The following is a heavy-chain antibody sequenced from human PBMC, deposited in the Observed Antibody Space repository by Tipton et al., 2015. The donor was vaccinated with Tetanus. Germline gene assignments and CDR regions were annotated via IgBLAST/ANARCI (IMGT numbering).Heavy chain of an antibody. D-gene: IGHD6-19*01. V-gene: IGHV4-39*07. CDR3: ARRALSGGMDV. Sequence: LRLSCTVSGGSISSSSYYWSWIRQPPGKGLEWIGEINHSGSTNYNPSLKSRVTISVDTSKNQFSLKLSSVTAADTAVYYCARRALSGGMDVWGQGTTVTVSS. CDR2: INHSGST. J-gene: IGHJ6*02. CDR1: GGSISSSSYY.